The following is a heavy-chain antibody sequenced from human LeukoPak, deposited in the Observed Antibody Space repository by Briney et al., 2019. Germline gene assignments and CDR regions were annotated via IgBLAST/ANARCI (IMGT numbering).Heavy chain of an antibody. CDR2: INHSGST. D-gene: IGHD5-18*01. J-gene: IGHJ4*02. CDR3: ARGGLDTRRGGYYDY. Sequence: SETLSLTCAVYGGSFKGYFWSWIRQPPGEGLEWIAEINHSGSTNYNPSLKSRVSMSVDTSNNQFSLKLNSVTAADTAIYYCARGGLDTRRGGYYDYWGQGTLVTVSS. V-gene: IGHV4-34*01. CDR1: GGSFKGYF.